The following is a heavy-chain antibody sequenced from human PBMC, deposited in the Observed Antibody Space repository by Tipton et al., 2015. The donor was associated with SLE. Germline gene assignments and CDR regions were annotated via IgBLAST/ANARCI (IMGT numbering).Heavy chain of an antibody. D-gene: IGHD6-19*01. CDR3: ARAPRLGAFDI. Sequence: LRLSCTVSGGSISSYYWSWIRQPPGKGLEWIGYIYYSGSTNYNPSLKSRVTISVDTSKNQFSLKRSSVTAADTAVYYCARAPRLGAFDIWGQGTMVTVSS. CDR2: IYYSGST. J-gene: IGHJ3*02. CDR1: GGSISSYY. V-gene: IGHV4-59*08.